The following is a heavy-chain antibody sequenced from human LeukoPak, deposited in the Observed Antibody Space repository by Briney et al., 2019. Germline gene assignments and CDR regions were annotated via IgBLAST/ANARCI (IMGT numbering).Heavy chain of an antibody. CDR2: ISYDGSNK. D-gene: IGHD3-22*01. J-gene: IGHJ4*02. CDR3: AIGDSSGYSDFHY. V-gene: IGHV3-30*03. CDR1: GFTFSSYG. Sequence: GGSLTLSCAASGFTFSSYGMHWVRQAPGKGLEWVAVISYDGSNKYYADSVKGRVTISRDNSKNTLYLEMNSLRAEDTAVYYCAIGDSSGYSDFHYWGQGTLVTVSS.